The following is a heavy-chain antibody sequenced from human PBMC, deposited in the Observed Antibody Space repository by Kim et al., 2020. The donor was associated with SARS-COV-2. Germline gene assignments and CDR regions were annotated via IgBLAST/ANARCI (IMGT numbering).Heavy chain of an antibody. J-gene: IGHJ3*01. D-gene: IGHD3-3*01. CDR2: IKQDGSEK. CDR3: ATYLDYDFWSGYYYDAFDV. V-gene: IGHV3-7*01. Sequence: GGSLRLSCAASGFTFSSYWMSWVRQAPGKGLEWVANIKQDGSEKYYVDSVKGRFTISRDNAKNSLYLQMNSLRAEDTAVYYCATYLDYDFWSGYYYDAFDVWGQGTMVTVSS. CDR1: GFTFSSYW.